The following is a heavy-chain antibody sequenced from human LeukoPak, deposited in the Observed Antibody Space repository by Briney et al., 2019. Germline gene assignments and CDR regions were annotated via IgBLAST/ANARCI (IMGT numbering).Heavy chain of an antibody. CDR1: GESSAGYY. V-gene: IGHV4-34*01. CDR3: ARGDCSSTSCYLDY. CDR2: INHSGST. Sequence: SETLSLTCAVYGESSAGYYWSWFRQPPRKGLEWTGEINHSGSTNYNPSLKSRVTISVDTSKNQFSLKLSSVTAADTAVYYCARGDCSSTSCYLDYWGQGTLVTVSS. J-gene: IGHJ4*02. D-gene: IGHD2-2*01.